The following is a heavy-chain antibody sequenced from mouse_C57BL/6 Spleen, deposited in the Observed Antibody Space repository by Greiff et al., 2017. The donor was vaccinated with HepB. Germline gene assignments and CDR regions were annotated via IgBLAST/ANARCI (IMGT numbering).Heavy chain of an antibody. V-gene: IGHV5-4*01. Sequence: EVMLVESGGGLVKPGGSLKLSCAASGFTFSSYAMSWVRQTPEKRLEWVATISDGGSYTYYPDNVKGRFTISRDNAKNNLYLQMSHLKSEDTAMYYCARDSEYYYGSSYVDYWGQGTTLTVSS. D-gene: IGHD1-1*01. CDR2: ISDGGSYT. J-gene: IGHJ2*01. CDR3: ARDSEYYYGSSYVDY. CDR1: GFTFSSYA.